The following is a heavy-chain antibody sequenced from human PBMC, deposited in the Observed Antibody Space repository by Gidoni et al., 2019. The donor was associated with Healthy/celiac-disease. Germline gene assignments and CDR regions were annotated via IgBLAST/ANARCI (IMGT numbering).Heavy chain of an antibody. J-gene: IGHJ4*02. Sequence: EVQLVQSGAEVKKPGESLKISCQGSGYSFTSYWIGWVRQMPGKGLEWMGIIYPGDSDTRYSPSFQGQVTISADKSISTAYLQWSSLKASDTAMYYCARRRITMVRGVMAPYFDYWGQGTLVTVSS. V-gene: IGHV5-51*03. CDR1: GYSFTSYW. CDR2: IYPGDSDT. D-gene: IGHD3-10*01. CDR3: ARRRITMVRGVMAPYFDY.